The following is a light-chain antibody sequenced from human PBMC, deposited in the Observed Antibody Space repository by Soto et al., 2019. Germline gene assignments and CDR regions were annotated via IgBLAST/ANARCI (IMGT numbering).Light chain of an antibody. Sequence: DIVMTQPPGTLSVSPGERATLSCRASQSAGTNLAWYQQRPGQAPRLLVYGASIRASGIPPRFSGSGSGTDFTLTISSLQSEDFAVYYCQQLNYWPRITFGQGTRLEIK. CDR1: QSAGTN. CDR3: QQLNYWPRIT. CDR2: GAS. V-gene: IGKV3-15*01. J-gene: IGKJ5*01.